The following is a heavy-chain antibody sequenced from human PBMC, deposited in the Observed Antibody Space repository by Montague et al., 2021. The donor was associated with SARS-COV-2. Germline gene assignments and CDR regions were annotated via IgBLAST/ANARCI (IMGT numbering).Heavy chain of an antibody. D-gene: IGHD2-2*01. CDR3: ARHPLGYCSSTSCYVG. Sequence: SETRSLTCAVYGGSFSGYYWSWIRQPPGKGLEWIGEINHSGSTNYNPSLKSRVTISVDTSKNQFSLKLSSVTAADTAVYYCARHPLGYCSSTSCYVGWGQGTLVTVSS. CDR1: GGSFSGYY. V-gene: IGHV4-34*01. J-gene: IGHJ4*02. CDR2: INHSGST.